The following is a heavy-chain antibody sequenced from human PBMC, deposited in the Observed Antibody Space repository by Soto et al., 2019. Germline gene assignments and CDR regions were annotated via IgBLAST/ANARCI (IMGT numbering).Heavy chain of an antibody. V-gene: IGHV3-30*18. CDR1: GFTFNSYA. CDR3: AKIPNPISGAAGQTDFDY. J-gene: IGHJ4*02. D-gene: IGHD6-13*01. Sequence: HPGGSLRLSCSASGFTFNSYAMHWVRQAPGKGLEWVAVIPYDGSNKYYADSVKGRFTISRDNSKNTLYLQMNSLRAEDTAVYYCAKIPNPISGAAGQTDFDYWGQGTLVTVSS. CDR2: IPYDGSNK.